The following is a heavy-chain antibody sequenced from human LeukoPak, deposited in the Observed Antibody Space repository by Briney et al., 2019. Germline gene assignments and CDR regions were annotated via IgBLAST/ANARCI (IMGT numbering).Heavy chain of an antibody. CDR1: GGSFSGYY. CDR2: INHSGST. J-gene: IGHJ6*03. Sequence: SETLSLTCAVYGGSFSGYYWSWIRQPPGKGLEWIGEINHSGSTNYNPSLKSRVTISVDTSKNQFSLKLSSVTAAHTAVYYCARGLPGYSSSWSGNYYYYMDVWGKGTTVTVSS. CDR3: ARGLPGYSSSWSGNYYYYMDV. D-gene: IGHD6-13*01. V-gene: IGHV4-34*01.